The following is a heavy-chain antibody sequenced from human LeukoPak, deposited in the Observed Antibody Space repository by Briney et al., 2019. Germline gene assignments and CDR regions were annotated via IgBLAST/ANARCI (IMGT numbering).Heavy chain of an antibody. CDR1: GFTFSSYA. CDR2: ISGSGGST. D-gene: IGHD1-26*01. CDR3: AKPIDSGSYSSPAFGI. Sequence: GGSLRLSCAASGFTFSSYAMSWVRQAPGKGLEWVSAISGSGGSTYYADSVKGRFTISRDNSKNTLYLQMNSLRAEDTAVYYCAKPIDSGSYSSPAFGIWGQGTMVTVSS. J-gene: IGHJ3*02. V-gene: IGHV3-23*01.